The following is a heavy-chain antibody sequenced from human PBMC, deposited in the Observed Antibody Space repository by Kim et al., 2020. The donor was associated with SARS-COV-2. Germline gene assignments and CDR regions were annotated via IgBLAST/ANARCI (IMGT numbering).Heavy chain of an antibody. CDR3: ARRRCAGTSYDLDY. Sequence: ATSVEGRYTISRDNAKSALYLQMNSLRAEDTAVYYCARRRCAGTSYDLDYWGQGTLVTVSS. J-gene: IGHJ4*02. D-gene: IGHD4-17*01. V-gene: IGHV3-74*01.